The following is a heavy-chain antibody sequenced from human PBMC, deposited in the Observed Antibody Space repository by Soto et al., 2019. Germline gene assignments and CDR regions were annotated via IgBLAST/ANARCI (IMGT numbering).Heavy chain of an antibody. CDR2: ISGSGGST. CDR3: AKDPEWELPKYYFDY. V-gene: IGHV3-23*01. D-gene: IGHD1-26*01. J-gene: IGHJ4*02. Sequence: GGSLRLSCAASGITFRNYAMSWVRQAPGKGLEWVSTISGSGGSTYYADSVKGRFTISRDNSKNTLYLQMNSLRAEDTAVYYCAKDPEWELPKYYFDYWGQGTLVTVSS. CDR1: GITFRNYA.